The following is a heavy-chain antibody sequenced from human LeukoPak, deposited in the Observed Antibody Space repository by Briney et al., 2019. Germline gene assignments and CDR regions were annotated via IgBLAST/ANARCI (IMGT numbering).Heavy chain of an antibody. J-gene: IGHJ4*02. D-gene: IGHD1-26*01. CDR2: ISGSGGST. Sequence: GSLRLSCAASGFTFSSYAMSWVRQAPGKGLEWVSAISGSGGSTYCADSVKGRFTISRDNSKNTLYLQMNSLRAEDTAVYYCATTNRYSGSYRDFDYWGQGTLVTVSS. V-gene: IGHV3-23*01. CDR1: GFTFSSYA. CDR3: ATTNRYSGSYRDFDY.